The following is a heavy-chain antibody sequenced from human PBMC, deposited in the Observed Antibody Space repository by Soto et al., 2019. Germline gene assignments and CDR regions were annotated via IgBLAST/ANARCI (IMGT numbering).Heavy chain of an antibody. Sequence: QLQLQESGPGLVEPSETLSLTCSVSGGSISNRIYYWGWIRQPPGKGLEWIAIIYYDGRTYYTPSLKSRGTICVDTTKNQFFLKLNSVTAADSAIYYCASRVVSTSIDYWGQGTLVTVSS. CDR2: IYYDGRT. J-gene: IGHJ4*02. CDR3: ASRVVSTSIDY. D-gene: IGHD2-21*01. V-gene: IGHV4-39*01. CDR1: GGSISNRIYY.